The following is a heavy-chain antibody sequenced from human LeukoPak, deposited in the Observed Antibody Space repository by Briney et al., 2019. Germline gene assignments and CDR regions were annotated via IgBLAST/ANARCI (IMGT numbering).Heavy chain of an antibody. Sequence: PSETLSLSCTVSGGSISSGEYYWGWTRHPAGEWLGWIWYIYYNASTYYNPSLKSRVTISVDTPKNHFSLKLSSVTAADTAVYYCARDTGVVVGYFQHWGQGTPVTVSS. V-gene: IGHV4-30-4*01. J-gene: IGHJ1*01. CDR2: IYYNAST. CDR1: GGSISSGEYY. CDR3: ARDTGVVVGYFQH. D-gene: IGHD2-15*01.